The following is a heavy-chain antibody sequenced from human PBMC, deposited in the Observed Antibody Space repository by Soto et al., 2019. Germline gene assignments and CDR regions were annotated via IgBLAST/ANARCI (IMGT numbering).Heavy chain of an antibody. CDR3: AKDLRGYDLQPFDY. J-gene: IGHJ4*02. V-gene: IGHV3-23*01. D-gene: IGHD5-12*01. CDR2: ISGNGGST. CDR1: AFTFSSYA. Sequence: GGSLRLSCAASAFTFSSYAMSWVRQAPRKRMERDTAISGNGGSTYYAESVKGRFTISRDNSKNTLYLQMNSLRAEDTAVYDCAKDLRGYDLQPFDYWGQGTLVAVSS.